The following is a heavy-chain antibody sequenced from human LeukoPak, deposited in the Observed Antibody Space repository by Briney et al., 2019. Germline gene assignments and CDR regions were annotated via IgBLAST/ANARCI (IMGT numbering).Heavy chain of an antibody. V-gene: IGHV4-39*07. CDR2: IYYSGST. J-gene: IGHJ4*02. Sequence: SETLSLTCTVSGGSISSSSYYWGWIRQPPGKGLEWIGSIYYSGSTYYNPSLKSRVTISVDTSKNQFSLKLSSVTAADTAVYYCAREVSPSSTYGSGSYWGPPRPSKFDYWGQGTLVTVSS. D-gene: IGHD3-10*01. CDR3: AREVSPSSTYGSGSYWGPPRPSKFDY. CDR1: GGSISSSSYY.